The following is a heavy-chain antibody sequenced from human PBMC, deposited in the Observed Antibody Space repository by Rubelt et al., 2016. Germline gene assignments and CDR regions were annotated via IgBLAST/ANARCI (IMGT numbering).Heavy chain of an antibody. CDR2: IYYSGST. Sequence: QLQLQESGPGLVKPSETLSLTCTVSGGSISSSSYYWGWIRQPPGKGLEWIGSIYYSGSTNYNPSLKSRVTISVDTSKNQFSLKLSSVTAADTAVYYCARGISNQYYDSSGYYYEVWGQGTLVTVSS. CDR1: GGSISSSSYY. D-gene: IGHD3-22*01. J-gene: IGHJ4*02. CDR3: ARGISNQYYDSSGYYYEV. V-gene: IGHV4-39*07.